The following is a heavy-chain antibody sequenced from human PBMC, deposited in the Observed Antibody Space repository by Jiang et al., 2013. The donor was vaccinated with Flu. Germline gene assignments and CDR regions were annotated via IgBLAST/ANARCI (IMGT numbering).Heavy chain of an antibody. D-gene: IGHD3-9*01. J-gene: IGHJ2*01. Sequence: GSGLVKPSQTLSLTCTVSGGSISSGSYYWSWIRQPAGKGLEWIGRIYTSGSTNYNPSLKSRVTISVDTSKNQFSLKLSSVTAADTAVYYCAREYYDILTGDYWYFDLWGLAPWSPS. CDR3: AREYYDILTGDYWYFDL. CDR1: GGSISSGSYY. CDR2: IYTSGST. V-gene: IGHV4-61*02.